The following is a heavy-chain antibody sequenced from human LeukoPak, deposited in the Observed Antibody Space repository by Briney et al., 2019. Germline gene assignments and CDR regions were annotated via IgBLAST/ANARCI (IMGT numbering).Heavy chain of an antibody. CDR1: GFTFSSYA. CDR2: ISYDGSNK. CDR3: AKERDLVRATYYFDF. Sequence: GGSLRLSCAASGFTFSSYAMHWVRQAPGKGLEWVAVISYDGSNKYYADSVKGRFTISRDNSKNTLYLQMTSLRAEDTALYYCAKERDLVRATYYFDFWGQGTLVTVSS. J-gene: IGHJ4*02. D-gene: IGHD2-15*01. V-gene: IGHV3-30*04.